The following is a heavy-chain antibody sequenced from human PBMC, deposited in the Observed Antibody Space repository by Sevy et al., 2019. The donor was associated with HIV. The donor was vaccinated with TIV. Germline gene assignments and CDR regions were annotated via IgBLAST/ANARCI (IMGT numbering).Heavy chain of an antibody. CDR3: ARHSTNYGGNSASAFDI. CDR1: GGSVSSGSYY. CDR2: IYYSGST. V-gene: IGHV4-39*01. Sequence: SETLSLTCGVSGGSVSSGSYYWGWIRQPPGKGLEWIGSIYYSGSTYYNPSLKSRVTISVDTSKNQFSLKLSSVTAADTAVYYCARHSTNYGGNSASAFDIWGQGTMVTVSS. D-gene: IGHD4-17*01. J-gene: IGHJ3*02.